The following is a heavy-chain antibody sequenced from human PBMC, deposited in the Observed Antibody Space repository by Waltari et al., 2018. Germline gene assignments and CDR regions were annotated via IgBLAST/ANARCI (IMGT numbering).Heavy chain of an antibody. CDR2: VSFEETTQ. CDR3: ASVTGTGY. V-gene: IGHV3-30*03. CDR1: GFNFNDYG. Sequence: QVHLVESGGGVVQPGGSLRLSCAGSGFNFNDYGIHCVRQAPGKGLEWLAVVSFEETTQYYADSVKGRFTISRDKSMNTVYLEMNSLRPDDTAMYYCASVTGTGYWGQGTLVTVSS. D-gene: IGHD1-1*01. J-gene: IGHJ4*02.